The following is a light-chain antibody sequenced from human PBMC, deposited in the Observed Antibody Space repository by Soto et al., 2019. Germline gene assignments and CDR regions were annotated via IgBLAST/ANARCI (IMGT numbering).Light chain of an antibody. J-gene: IGLJ2*01. CDR2: EDS. V-gene: IGLV2-23*02. Sequence: QSALAQPASVSGSPGQSITISCTGSSSDVGSYNLVSWYQQHPGKAPKLMIYEDSQRPSGVSNRFSGSKSGNTASLTISGLQAEDEADDFCCSYAGSSIFVVFGGGTQRTVL. CDR3: CSYAGSSIFVV. CDR1: SSDVGSYNL.